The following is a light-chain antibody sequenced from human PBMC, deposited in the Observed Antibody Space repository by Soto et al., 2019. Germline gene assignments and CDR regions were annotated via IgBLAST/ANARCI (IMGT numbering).Light chain of an antibody. J-gene: IGLJ2*01. CDR2: EVN. V-gene: IGLV2-23*02. CDR3: CSFAGSSTSYVV. CDR1: SSDVGNYNL. Sequence: QSVLTQPASVSGSPGQSITISCTGTSSDVGNYNLVSWYQHHPGKAPKLMIYEVNKRPSGVSNRFSGSKSGNTASLTISGLQAEDKADYYCCSFAGSSTSYVVFGGGTKVTVL.